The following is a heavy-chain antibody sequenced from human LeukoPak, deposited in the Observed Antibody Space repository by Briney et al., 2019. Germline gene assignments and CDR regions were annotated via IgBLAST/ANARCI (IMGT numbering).Heavy chain of an antibody. D-gene: IGHD2/OR15-2a*01. J-gene: IGHJ4*02. CDR3: ASSHSMGSFDY. CDR1: GGSISSYY. Sequence: SETLSLTCTVSGGSISSYYWSWIRQPPGKGLEWIGYIYYSGSTYYNPSLKSRVTISVDTSKNQFSLKLSSVTDADTAVYYCASSHSMGSFDYWGQGTLVTVSS. V-gene: IGHV4-59*06. CDR2: IYYSGST.